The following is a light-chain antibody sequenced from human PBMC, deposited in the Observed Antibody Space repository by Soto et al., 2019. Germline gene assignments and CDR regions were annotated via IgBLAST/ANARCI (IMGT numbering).Light chain of an antibody. Sequence: EIVVTQSPGTLSLSPGERATLSCRASQSVGTYLAWYQQKPGQAPRLLIYDASTRATGIPARFSGSGSGTDFTLTISSLEPEDFAVYYCQQRSTWPSLTFGGGTKVEIK. CDR3: QQRSTWPSLT. CDR1: QSVGTY. V-gene: IGKV3-11*01. J-gene: IGKJ4*01. CDR2: DAS.